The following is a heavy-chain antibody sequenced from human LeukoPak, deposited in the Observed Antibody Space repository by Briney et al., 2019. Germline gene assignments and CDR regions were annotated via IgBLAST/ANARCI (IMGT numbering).Heavy chain of an antibody. CDR2: ISYDGSHK. CDR1: GFTFSSYG. J-gene: IGHJ2*01. CDR3: AKDRANRPEGIEYDSSGYYLLPNWYFDL. D-gene: IGHD3-22*01. Sequence: PGGSLRLSCAASGFTFSSYGMHWVRQAPGKGLEWVAVISYDGSHKYYADSVKGRFTISRDNSKNTLYLQMNSLRAEDTAVYYCAKDRANRPEGIEYDSSGYYLLPNWYFDLWGRGTLVTVSS. V-gene: IGHV3-30*18.